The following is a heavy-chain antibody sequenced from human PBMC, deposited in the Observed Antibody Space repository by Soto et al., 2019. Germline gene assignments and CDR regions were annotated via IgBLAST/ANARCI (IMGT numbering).Heavy chain of an antibody. J-gene: IGHJ5*02. D-gene: IGHD3-3*01. CDR3: ARGAYYTTGGGP. Sequence: QVQLVQSGAEVKKPGASVKVSCKSSGYTFTHYDMHWVRQAPGQGLEWMGIINPSDGSTSYAQDFPGRVTMTRDTSTGTVYLELTSLRSEDTAVYYCARGAYYTTGGGPWGQGTLVTVSS. V-gene: IGHV1-46*03. CDR2: INPSDGST. CDR1: GYTFTHYD.